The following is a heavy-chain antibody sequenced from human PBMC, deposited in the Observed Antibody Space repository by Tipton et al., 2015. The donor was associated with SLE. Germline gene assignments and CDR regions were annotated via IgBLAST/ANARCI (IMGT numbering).Heavy chain of an antibody. D-gene: IGHD6-19*01. V-gene: IGHV4-38-2*01. J-gene: IGHJ5*02. Sequence: TLSLTCAVSGFSITTAYSWGWIRQPPGKGLEWIGSFFHNGNTYYNPSLRGRVTISVDTSKNHLSVRLSSVTAADTAMYYCARGAIAVAGSGWFDPWGQGTLVIVSS. CDR1: GFSITTAYS. CDR3: ARGAIAVAGSGWFDP. CDR2: FFHNGNT.